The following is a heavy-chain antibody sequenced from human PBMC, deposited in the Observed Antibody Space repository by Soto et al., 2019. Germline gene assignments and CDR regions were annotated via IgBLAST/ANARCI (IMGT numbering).Heavy chain of an antibody. CDR2: ISSSSSYI. Sequence: PGGSLRLSCAASGFTFSSYSMNWVRQAPGKGLEWVSSISSSSSYIYYADSVKGRFTISRDNAKNSLYLQMNSLRAEDTAVYYCARDWDYDILTGYFQFDYWGQGTLVTVSS. D-gene: IGHD3-9*01. J-gene: IGHJ4*02. CDR1: GFTFSSYS. V-gene: IGHV3-21*01. CDR3: ARDWDYDILTGYFQFDY.